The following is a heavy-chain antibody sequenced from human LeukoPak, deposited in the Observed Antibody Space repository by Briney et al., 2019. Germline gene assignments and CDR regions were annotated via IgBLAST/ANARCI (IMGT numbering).Heavy chain of an antibody. CDR1: GYTFISYH. J-gene: IGHJ4*02. D-gene: IGHD7-27*01. CDR3: ARGPPNWGYDY. V-gene: IGHV1-8*02. Sequence: ASVKVSCKTSGYTFISYHMHWVRQATGQRPEWMGWMSPNSGDTGYAQKFQDRVTMTRNTSISTAYMELSSLRSDDTAVYYCARGPPNWGYDYWGPGTLVTVSS. CDR2: MSPNSGDT.